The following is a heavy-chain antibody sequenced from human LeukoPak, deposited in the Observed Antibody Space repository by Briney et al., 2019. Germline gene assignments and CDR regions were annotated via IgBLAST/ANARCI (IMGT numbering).Heavy chain of an antibody. Sequence: GGSLRLSCAASGFTFSSYSMNWVRQAPGKWLEWVSSISSSSSYIYYADSVKGRFTISRDNAKNSLYLQMNSLRAEDTAVYYCASGNMVRGVISVNYFDYWGQGTLVTVSS. CDR3: ASGNMVRGVISVNYFDY. J-gene: IGHJ4*02. V-gene: IGHV3-21*01. CDR2: ISSSSSYI. CDR1: GFTFSSYS. D-gene: IGHD3-10*01.